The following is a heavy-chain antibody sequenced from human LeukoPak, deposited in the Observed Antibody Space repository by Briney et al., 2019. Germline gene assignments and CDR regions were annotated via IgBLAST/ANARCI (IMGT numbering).Heavy chain of an antibody. J-gene: IGHJ2*01. V-gene: IGHV4-31*03. CDR1: GGSISSGGYY. CDR3: ARESSDGGWYFDP. Sequence: TLSLTCTVSGGSISSGGYYWSWVRQLPGKSLEWIGYIYYSGGTYYNPSLKSRVTISVDTSKNQFSLKLSSVTAADTAVYYCARESSDGGWYFDPWGRGTQVTVS. CDR2: IYYSGGT.